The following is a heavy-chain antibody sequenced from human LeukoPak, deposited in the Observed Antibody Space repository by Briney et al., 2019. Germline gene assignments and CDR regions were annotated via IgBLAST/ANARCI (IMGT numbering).Heavy chain of an antibody. CDR2: IYYSGST. J-gene: IGHJ5*02. CDR1: GGSISSYY. V-gene: IGHV4-59*01. D-gene: IGHD3-3*01. CDR3: ASAGFWSGYYTNSPKSDP. Sequence: SETLSLTCTVSGGSISSYYWSWIRQPPGKGLEWIGYIYYSGSTNYNPSLKSRVTISVDTSKNQFSLKLSSVTAADTAVYYCASAGFWSGYYTNSPKSDPWGQGTLVTVSS.